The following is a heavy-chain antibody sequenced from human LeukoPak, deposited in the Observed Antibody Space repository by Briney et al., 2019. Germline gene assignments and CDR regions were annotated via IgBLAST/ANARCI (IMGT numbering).Heavy chain of an antibody. CDR3: ARESVGDYVWGSYSWFDP. CDR2: IIPIFGIA. CDR1: GGTFSSYA. D-gene: IGHD3-16*01. Sequence: SVKVACKASGGTFSSYAISWVRQAPGQGLEWMGRIIPIFGIANYAQKFQGRVTITADKSTSTAYMELSSLRSEDTAVYYCARESVGDYVWGSYSWFDPWGQGTLVTVSS. V-gene: IGHV1-69*04. J-gene: IGHJ5*02.